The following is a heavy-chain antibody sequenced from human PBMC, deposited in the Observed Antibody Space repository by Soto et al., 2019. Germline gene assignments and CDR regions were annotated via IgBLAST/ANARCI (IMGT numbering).Heavy chain of an antibody. CDR2: MNPNSGNT. CDR1: GYTFTSYD. D-gene: IGHD3-3*01. Sequence: ASVKVSCKASGYTFTSYDINWVRQATGQGLEWMGWMNPNSGNTGYAQKFQGRVTMTRNTSISTAYVELSSLRSEDTAVYYCARGEGHYDFWSGYYYYYYGMDVWGQGTTVTVSS. CDR3: ARGEGHYDFWSGYYYYYYGMDV. V-gene: IGHV1-8*01. J-gene: IGHJ6*02.